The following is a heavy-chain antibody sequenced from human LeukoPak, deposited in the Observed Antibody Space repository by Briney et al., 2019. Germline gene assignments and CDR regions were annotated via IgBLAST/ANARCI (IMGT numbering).Heavy chain of an antibody. V-gene: IGHV3-23*01. Sequence: GGSLRLSCAASGFTFSGFAMSWVRQAPGKGLEWVSAISGSGGSTYYADSVKGRFTISRDNSKNTLYLQMNSLRAEDTAVYYCAKDASPETYYYDSSGYYYDYFDYWGQGTLVTVSS. CDR2: ISGSGGST. CDR3: AKDASPETYYYDSSGYYYDYFDY. CDR1: GFTFSGFA. J-gene: IGHJ4*02. D-gene: IGHD3-22*01.